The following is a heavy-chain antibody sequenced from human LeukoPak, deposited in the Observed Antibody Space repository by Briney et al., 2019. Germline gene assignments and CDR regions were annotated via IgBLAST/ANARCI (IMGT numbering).Heavy chain of an antibody. J-gene: IGHJ3*02. V-gene: IGHV1-3*01. D-gene: IGHD4-11*01. CDR2: INAGNGNT. CDR3: ARHDDYSRAFDI. Sequence: GASVKVSCKASGYTFTSYAMHWVRQAPGQRLEWMGWINAGNGNTKYSQKFQGRVTITRDTSASTAYMELSSLRSEDTAVYYCARHDDYSRAFDIWGQGTMVTVSS. CDR1: GYTFTSYA.